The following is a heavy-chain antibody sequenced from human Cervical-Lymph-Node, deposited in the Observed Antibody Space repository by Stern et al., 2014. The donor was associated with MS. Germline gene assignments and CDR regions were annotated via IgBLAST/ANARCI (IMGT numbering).Heavy chain of an antibody. CDR1: GFTLRPYA. CDR2: VSYDGTKS. J-gene: IGHJ4*02. Sequence: VQLVESGGGVVQPGRSLRLSCVVSGFTLRPYAMHWVRQAPRQGLAWVAFVSYDGTKSNSTYSVKARFTISRDNAKNTLYLHMNSLRDEDTAVYFCARGGRGSGLEYWGQGALVTVSS. D-gene: IGHD6-19*01. V-gene: IGHV3-30-3*01. CDR3: ARGGRGSGLEY.